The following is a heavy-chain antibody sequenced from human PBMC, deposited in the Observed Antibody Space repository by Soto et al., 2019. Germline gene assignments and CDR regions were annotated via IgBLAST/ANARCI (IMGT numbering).Heavy chain of an antibody. V-gene: IGHV5-51*01. J-gene: IGHJ6*02. D-gene: IGHD4-17*01. Sequence: HGESLKISCKGSGYIFTIYWIGWVRQMPGKGLEWMGIIYPGDSDTRYSPSFQGQVTISADKSISTAYLQWSSLKASDTAMYYCAIDYGTSYYGMDVWGQGTTVTVSS. CDR1: GYIFTIYW. CDR3: AIDYGTSYYGMDV. CDR2: IYPGDSDT.